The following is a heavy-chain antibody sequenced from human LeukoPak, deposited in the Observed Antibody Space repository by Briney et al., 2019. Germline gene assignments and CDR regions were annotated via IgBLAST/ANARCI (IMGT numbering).Heavy chain of an antibody. Sequence: ASVKVSCKASGYTFTGYYMHWVRQAPGQGLEWMGWINPNSGGTNYAQKFQGRVTMTRNTSISTAYMELSSLRSEDTAVYYCARRKYYYDSSGYGLFDPWGQGTLVTVSS. D-gene: IGHD3-22*01. V-gene: IGHV1-2*02. CDR3: ARRKYYYDSSGYGLFDP. CDR2: INPNSGGT. CDR1: GYTFTGYY. J-gene: IGHJ5*02.